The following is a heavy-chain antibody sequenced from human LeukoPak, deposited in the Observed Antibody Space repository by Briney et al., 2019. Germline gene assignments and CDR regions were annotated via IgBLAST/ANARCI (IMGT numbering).Heavy chain of an antibody. CDR2: ISGSGGST. CDR3: AKLLVGVVPAAIHHDDY. V-gene: IGHV3-23*01. Sequence: PGGSLRLSCAASGFTFSSYAMSWLRQAPGKGLEWVSAISGSGGSTYYADSVKGRFTITRDNSKNTLYLKMNSLRAEDTAVYYCAKLLVGVVPAAIHHDDYWGQGTLVTVSS. CDR1: GFTFSSYA. D-gene: IGHD2-2*01. J-gene: IGHJ4*02.